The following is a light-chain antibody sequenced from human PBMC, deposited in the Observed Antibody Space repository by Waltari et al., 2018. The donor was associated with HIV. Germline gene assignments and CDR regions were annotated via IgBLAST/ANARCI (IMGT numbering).Light chain of an antibody. J-gene: IGLJ2*01. Sequence: QSALTQPASVSGSPGQTITISCTGTSRDVGGSNYVPWYQQPPGKAPKLIIFEVSIRPSGVSKRFSGSKSGNTASLTISGLQAEDDADYYCSSSTSSSTLIFGGGTKLTVL. CDR3: SSSTSSSTLI. CDR2: EVS. CDR1: SRDVGGSNY. V-gene: IGLV2-14*01.